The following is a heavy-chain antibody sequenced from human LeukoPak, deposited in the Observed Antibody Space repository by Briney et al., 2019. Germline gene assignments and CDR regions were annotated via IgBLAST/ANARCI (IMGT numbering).Heavy chain of an antibody. CDR1: GFTFSNHG. CDR3: ARGGGSPPYDAFDI. V-gene: IGHV3-48*04. D-gene: IGHD1-26*01. J-gene: IGHJ3*02. CDR2: ISGSGNTI. Sequence: GGTLRLSCAASGFTFSNHGMNWVRQAPGKGLEWVSYISGSGNTIYYADSVKGRFTISRDNAKNSLYLQMNSLRAEDTAVYYCARGGGSPPYDAFDIWGQGTMVTVSS.